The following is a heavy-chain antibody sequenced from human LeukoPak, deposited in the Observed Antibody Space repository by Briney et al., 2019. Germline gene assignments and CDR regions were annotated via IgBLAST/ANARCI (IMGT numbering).Heavy chain of an antibody. Sequence: SETLSLTCTVSGGSISSYYWSWIRQPPGKGLEWIGYIYYSGSTNYNPSLKSRVTISVDTSKNQFSLKLSSVTAADTAVYYCARANYGGYPIFDYWGQGTLVTVSS. J-gene: IGHJ4*02. CDR1: GGSISSYY. CDR3: ARANYGGYPIFDY. D-gene: IGHD4-17*01. CDR2: IYYSGST. V-gene: IGHV4-59*01.